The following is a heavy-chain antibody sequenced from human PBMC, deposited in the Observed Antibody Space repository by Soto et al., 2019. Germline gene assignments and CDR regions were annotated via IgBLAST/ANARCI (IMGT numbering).Heavy chain of an antibody. D-gene: IGHD1-26*01. Sequence: PGGSLRLSCAASGFTLIDYHMSWIRQAPGKGLEWVSYIKRGGSPVYYAESVKGRFTISRDNTKNSLYLQMSSLGAEDTAVYYCARRIVGDTGHAMDVWGQGIMVTVSS. CDR2: IKRGGSPV. CDR3: ARRIVGDTGHAMDV. V-gene: IGHV3-11*01. J-gene: IGHJ6*02. CDR1: GFTLIDYH.